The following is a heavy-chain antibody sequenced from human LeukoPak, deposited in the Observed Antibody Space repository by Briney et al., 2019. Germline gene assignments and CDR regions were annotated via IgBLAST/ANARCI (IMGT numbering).Heavy chain of an antibody. CDR2: ISYDGSNK. D-gene: IGHD3-3*01. J-gene: IGHJ4*02. V-gene: IGHV3-30*18. CDR1: GFTFSSYG. CDR3: AKWSGDRPLYYFDY. Sequence: PGGSLRLSCAASGFTFSSYGMHWVRQAPGKGLEWVAVISYDGSNKYYADSVKGRFTISRDNSRNTVYLQMNTLRPDDTAVYYCAKWSGDRPLYYFDYWGQGALVTVSS.